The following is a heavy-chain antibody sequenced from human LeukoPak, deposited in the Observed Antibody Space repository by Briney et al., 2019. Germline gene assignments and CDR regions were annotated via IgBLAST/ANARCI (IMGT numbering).Heavy chain of an antibody. CDR3: ACRYSGSSRPFDY. J-gene: IGHJ4*02. V-gene: IGHV3-21*01. CDR2: ISSSSSYI. Sequence: GGSLRLSCAASGFTFSSYSMNWVRQAPGKGLEWVSSISSSSSYIYYADSVKGRFTISRDNAKNSLYLQMNSLRAEDTAVYYCACRYSGSSRPFDYWGQGTLVTVSS. CDR1: GFTFSSYS. D-gene: IGHD1-26*01.